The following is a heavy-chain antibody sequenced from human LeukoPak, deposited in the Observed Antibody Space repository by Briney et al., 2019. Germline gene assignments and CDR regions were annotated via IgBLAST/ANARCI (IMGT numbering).Heavy chain of an antibody. Sequence: PGGSLRLSCAASGFTFSSYAMSWVRQAPGKGLEWVSAISGSGGSTYYAGSVKGRFTISRDNSKNTLYLQMNSLRAEDTAVYYCAKDLLGGRAFDIWGQGTMVTVSS. CDR2: ISGSGGST. CDR3: AKDLLGGRAFDI. J-gene: IGHJ3*02. D-gene: IGHD2-15*01. V-gene: IGHV3-23*01. CDR1: GFTFSSYA.